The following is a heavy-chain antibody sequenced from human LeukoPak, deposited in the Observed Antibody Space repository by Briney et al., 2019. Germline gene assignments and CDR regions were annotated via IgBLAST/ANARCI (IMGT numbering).Heavy chain of an antibody. CDR1: GGSISSSNW. Sequence: SGTLSLTCAVSGGSISSSNWWRWVRQPPGEGLGWIGEIYHSGSTNYNPSLKSRVTISVDKSKNQFSLKLSSVTAADTAVYYCASRLSGGSGGMDVWGQGTTVTVSS. V-gene: IGHV4-4*02. CDR2: IYHSGST. D-gene: IGHD2-15*01. CDR3: ASRLSGGSGGMDV. J-gene: IGHJ6*02.